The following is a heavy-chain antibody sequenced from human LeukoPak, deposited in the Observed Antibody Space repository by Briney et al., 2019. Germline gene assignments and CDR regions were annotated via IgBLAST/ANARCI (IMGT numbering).Heavy chain of an antibody. Sequence: SETLSLTCTVSGGSFSNYYWSWVRQPAGKGLEWIGRIYTSGSTNYNPSVKSRVTMSVDTSNNQFSLKLTSVTAADTAVYYCARQPPQYYGMDVWGQGTTVTVSS. CDR2: IYTSGST. CDR3: ARQPPQYYGMDV. J-gene: IGHJ6*02. V-gene: IGHV4-4*07. CDR1: GGSFSNYY. D-gene: IGHD1-14*01.